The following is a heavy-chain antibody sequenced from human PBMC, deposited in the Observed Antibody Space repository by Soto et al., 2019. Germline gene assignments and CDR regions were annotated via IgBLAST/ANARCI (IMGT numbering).Heavy chain of an antibody. J-gene: IGHJ4*02. D-gene: IGHD4-17*01. Sequence: SVQVSCKASGFTFTSSAVQWVRQARGQRLEWIGWIGVGSGNRHYAQKFQERVTITRDMSTNTAYMELSSLRSEDAAVYYCARGLDYGPSLDYWGQGTLVTVSS. CDR1: GFTFTSSA. CDR2: IGVGSGNR. CDR3: ARGLDYGPSLDY. V-gene: IGHV1-58*01.